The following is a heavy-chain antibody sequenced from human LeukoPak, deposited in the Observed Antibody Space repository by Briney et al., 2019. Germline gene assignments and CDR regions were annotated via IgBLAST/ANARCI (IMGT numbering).Heavy chain of an antibody. J-gene: IGHJ4*02. Sequence: SETLSLTCTVSGDSISSSNSYWGWIRQPPGKGLEWIGSIYYSGNTYYNASLKSRVTISVDTSKNQFSLKLTSVTAADTAVYFCVTGYNSGWPDYWGQGTLVTVSS. V-gene: IGHV4-39*01. CDR2: IYYSGNT. CDR3: VTGYNSGWPDY. CDR1: GDSISSSNSY. D-gene: IGHD6-19*01.